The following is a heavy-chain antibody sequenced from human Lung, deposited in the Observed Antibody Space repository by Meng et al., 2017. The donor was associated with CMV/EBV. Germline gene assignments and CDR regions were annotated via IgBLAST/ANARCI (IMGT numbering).Heavy chain of an antibody. D-gene: IGHD2-21*02. CDR3: ARVVTALWGYYFDY. CDR2: IYHSGST. J-gene: IGHJ4*02. Sequence: QGQRQGRGPGLWKPSGPLSLTCDVSGGSISSSNWWSWVRQPPGKGLEWIGEIYHSGSTNYNPSLKSRVTISVDKSKNQFSLKLSSVTAADTAVYYCARVVTALWGYYFDYWGQGTLVTVSS. CDR1: GGSISSSNW. V-gene: IGHV4-4*02.